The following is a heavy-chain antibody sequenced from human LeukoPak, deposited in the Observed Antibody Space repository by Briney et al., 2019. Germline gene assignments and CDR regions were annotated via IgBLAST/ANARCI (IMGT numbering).Heavy chain of an antibody. V-gene: IGHV1-2*02. D-gene: IGHD1-26*01. J-gene: IGHJ4*02. Sequence: ASVKVSCKASGYTFTGYYMHWVRQAPGQGLEWMGWINPNSGGTNYAQKFQGRVTMTRDTSISTAYMELSRLRSDDTAVYYCARDANSGSYYYFDYWGQGTLVTVSS. CDR3: ARDANSGSYYYFDY. CDR2: INPNSGGT. CDR1: GYTFTGYY.